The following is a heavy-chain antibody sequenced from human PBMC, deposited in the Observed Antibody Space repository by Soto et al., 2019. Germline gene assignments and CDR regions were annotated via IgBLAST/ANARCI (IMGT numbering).Heavy chain of an antibody. CDR1: GYSFAGYW. J-gene: IGHJ4*02. V-gene: IGHV5-10-1*01. CDR2: IDPSDSQT. CDR3: ARQIYDSDTGPNFQYYFDS. Sequence: GESLKISCKGSGYSFAGYWITWVRQKPGKGLEWMRRIDPSDSQTYYSPSFRGHVTISATKSITTVFLQWSSLRASDTAMYYCARQIYDSDTGPNFQYYFDSWGQGTPVTVSS. D-gene: IGHD3-22*01.